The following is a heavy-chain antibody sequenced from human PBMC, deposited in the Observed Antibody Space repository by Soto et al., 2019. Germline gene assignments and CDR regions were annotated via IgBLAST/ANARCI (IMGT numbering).Heavy chain of an antibody. Sequence: PGGSLRLSCAASAFTFSGHVMSWVRQAPGKGLEWVSGISSSGGSTHFADSVKGRFTISRDNSKNTLYLQMNSLRVEDTAVYYCGKDPNGDYIGAFDIWGQGTMVTVSS. V-gene: IGHV3-23*01. J-gene: IGHJ3*02. CDR3: GKDPNGDYIGAFDI. CDR1: AFTFSGHV. D-gene: IGHD4-17*01. CDR2: ISSSGGST.